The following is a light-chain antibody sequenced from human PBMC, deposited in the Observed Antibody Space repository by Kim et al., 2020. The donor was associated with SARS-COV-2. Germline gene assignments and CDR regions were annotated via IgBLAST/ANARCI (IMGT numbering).Light chain of an antibody. Sequence: QSVLTQPPSASGTPGQRVTISCSGSSSNVGSNSVNWYQQLPGTAPKVLIYSNDQRPSGVPDRFSGSKSGSSASLAISGLQSEDEAEYYYAVWDDSMNGLWVFGGGTQLTVL. V-gene: IGLV1-44*01. J-gene: IGLJ3*02. CDR3: AVWDDSMNGLWV. CDR2: SND. CDR1: SSNVGSNS.